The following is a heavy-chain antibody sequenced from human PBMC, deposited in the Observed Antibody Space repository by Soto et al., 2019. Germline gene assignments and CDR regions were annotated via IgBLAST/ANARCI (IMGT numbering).Heavy chain of an antibody. CDR2: ISAYNTNT. V-gene: IGHV1-18*01. CDR1: GYTFTSYH. J-gene: IGHJ4*02. Sequence: QVQLVHSGAEVKKPGASVKVSCKTSGYTFTSYHISWVRQAPGQGLEWMGWISAYNTNTNYAQKFQGRVTMTTDTLTSTAYMEMRSLRSDDTAVYYCARDTPPTDYWGQGTLVTVSS. CDR3: ARDTPPTDY.